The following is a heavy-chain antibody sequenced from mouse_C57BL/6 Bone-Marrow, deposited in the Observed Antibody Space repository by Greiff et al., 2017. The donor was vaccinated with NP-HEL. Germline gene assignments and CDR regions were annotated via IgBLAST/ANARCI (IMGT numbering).Heavy chain of an antibody. D-gene: IGHD1-1*01. Sequence: QVQLQQPGAELVKPGASVKMSCKASGYTFTSYWITWVKQRPGQGLEWIGDIYPGSGSTNYNEKFKSKATPTVDTSSSTAYMQRSSLTSEDSAVYYCATQDFYYYGSRGAMDYWGQGTSVTVSS. CDR1: GYTFTSYW. J-gene: IGHJ4*01. V-gene: IGHV1-55*01. CDR2: IYPGSGST. CDR3: ATQDFYYYGSRGAMDY.